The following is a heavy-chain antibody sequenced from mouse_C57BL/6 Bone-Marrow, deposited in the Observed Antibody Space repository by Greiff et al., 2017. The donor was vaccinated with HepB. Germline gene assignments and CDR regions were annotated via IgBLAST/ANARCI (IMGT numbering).Heavy chain of an antibody. D-gene: IGHD2-3*01. V-gene: IGHV1-78*01. CDR3: ARWGFGGYYGDY. J-gene: IGHJ2*01. Sequence: VMLVESDAELVKPGASVKISCKVSGYTFTDHTIHWMKQRPEQGLEWIGYIYPRDGSTKYNEKFKGKATLTADKSSSTAYMQLNSLTSEDSAVYFCARWGFGGYYGDYWGQGTTLTVSS. CDR2: IYPRDGST. CDR1: GYTFTDHT.